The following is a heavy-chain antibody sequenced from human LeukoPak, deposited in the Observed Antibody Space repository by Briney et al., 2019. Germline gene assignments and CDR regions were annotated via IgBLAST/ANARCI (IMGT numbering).Heavy chain of an antibody. V-gene: IGHV3-13*05. CDR3: ARGGPEGFDP. CDR2: IGAAGDP. CDR1: GFTFSSFD. J-gene: IGHJ5*02. Sequence: GGSLRLSCAASGFTFSSFDMHWVRQPTGKGLEWVSAIGAAGDPYYAGSVKGRFTISRENAKNSLYLQMNSLKAGDTAVYYCARGGPEGFDPWGQGTLVTVSS.